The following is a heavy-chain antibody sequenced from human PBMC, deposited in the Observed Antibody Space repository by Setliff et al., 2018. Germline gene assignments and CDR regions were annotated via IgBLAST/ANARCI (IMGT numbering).Heavy chain of an antibody. V-gene: IGHV3-53*01. Sequence: GESLKISCVTSGFTFRDYSLIWVRQAPGKGLEWVSGIDQGSNTYYPDSMKGRFIISRDNFRNTISLQINGLRAEDTATYYCAKDRVNDGIWEFDSWGQGLLVTVSS. J-gene: IGHJ4*02. D-gene: IGHD1-26*01. CDR1: GFTFRDYS. CDR2: IDQGSNT. CDR3: AKDRVNDGIWEFDS.